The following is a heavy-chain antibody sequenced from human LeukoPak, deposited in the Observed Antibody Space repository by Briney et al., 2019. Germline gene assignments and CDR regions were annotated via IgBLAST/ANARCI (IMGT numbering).Heavy chain of an antibody. J-gene: IGHJ3*02. V-gene: IGHV3-23*01. CDR1: GFTFSSYS. D-gene: IGHD3-16*01. CDR3: AKENTPFGSSLVRKFGGAFDI. Sequence: PGGSLRLSCAASGFTFSSYSMNWVRQAPGKGLEWVSLISSSSAITFYADSVKGRFTISRDNSKNTLSLQMNSLRAEDTALYYCAKENTPFGSSLVRKFGGAFDIWGQGTRVTVSS. CDR2: ISSSSAIT.